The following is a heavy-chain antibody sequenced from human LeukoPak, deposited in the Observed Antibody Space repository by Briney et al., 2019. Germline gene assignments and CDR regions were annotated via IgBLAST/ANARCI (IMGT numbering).Heavy chain of an antibody. CDR3: ARIFLSVVAPKRWFDP. V-gene: IGHV1-18*01. Sequence: ASVKVSCKASGYTFTSHGISWVRQAPGQGLEWMGWISAYNGNTNYAQKLQGRVTMTTDTSTSTAYMELRSLRSDDTAVYYCARIFLSVVAPKRWFDPWGQRTLVTVSS. D-gene: IGHD4-23*01. CDR1: GYTFTSHG. J-gene: IGHJ5*02. CDR2: ISAYNGNT.